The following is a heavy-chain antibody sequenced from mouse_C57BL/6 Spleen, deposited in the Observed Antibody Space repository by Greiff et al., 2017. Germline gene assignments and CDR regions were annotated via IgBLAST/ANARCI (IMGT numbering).Heavy chain of an antibody. CDR1: GYTFTDYN. V-gene: IGHV1-18*01. J-gene: IGHJ1*03. CDR2: INPNNGGT. CDR3: ARIYYDYYWYFDV. Sequence: VQLKESGPELVKPGASVKIPCKASGYTFTDYNMDWVKQSHGKSLEWIGDINPNNGGTIYNQKFKGKATLTVDKSSSTAYMELRSLTSEDTAVYYCARIYYDYYWYFDVWGTGTTVTVSS. D-gene: IGHD2-4*01.